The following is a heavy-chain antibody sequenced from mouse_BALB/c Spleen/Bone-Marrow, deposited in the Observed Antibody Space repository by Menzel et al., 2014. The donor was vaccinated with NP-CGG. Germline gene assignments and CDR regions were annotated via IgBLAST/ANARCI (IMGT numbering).Heavy chain of an antibody. V-gene: IGHV7-3*02. J-gene: IGHJ1*01. D-gene: IGHD3-3*01. CDR3: ARDVGRLFFDV. Sequence: EVKLVESGGGLVQPGGSLRLSCATSGFTFTDYYMNWVRQPPGMALEWLGFIRNKANGYTTDYSTSVKGRFTISRDNSQNILYPQMNTLRTEDSATYYCARDVGRLFFDVWGAGTTVTVSS. CDR1: GFTFTDYY. CDR2: IRNKANGYTT.